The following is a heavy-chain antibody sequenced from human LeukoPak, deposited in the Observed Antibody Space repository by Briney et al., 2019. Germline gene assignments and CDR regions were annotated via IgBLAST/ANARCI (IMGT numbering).Heavy chain of an antibody. V-gene: IGHV3-21*01. Sequence: GGSLRLSCAVSGFTFSSYSMNWVRQAPGKGLEWVSSINSGSSHIYYADSVKGRFTISRDNAKNSLYLQMNSLRVEDTVVYYCARGPTMKMDVWGKGTTVTVSS. J-gene: IGHJ6*04. CDR3: ARGPTMKMDV. D-gene: IGHD3-22*01. CDR2: INSGSSHI. CDR1: GFTFSSYS.